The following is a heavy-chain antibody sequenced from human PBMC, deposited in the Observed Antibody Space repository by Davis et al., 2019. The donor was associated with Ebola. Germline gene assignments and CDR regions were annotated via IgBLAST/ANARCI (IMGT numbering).Heavy chain of an antibody. CDR2: MNPNSGNT. D-gene: IGHD3-16*01. CDR3: ASGLWGSRGMDV. V-gene: IGHV1-8*02. CDR1: GYTFTSYY. Sequence: ASVKVSCKASGYTFTSYYMHWVRQAPGQGLEWMGWMNPNSGNTGYAQKFQGRVTMTRNTSISTAYMELSSLRSEDTAVYYCASGLWGSRGMDVWGKGTTVTVSS. J-gene: IGHJ6*04.